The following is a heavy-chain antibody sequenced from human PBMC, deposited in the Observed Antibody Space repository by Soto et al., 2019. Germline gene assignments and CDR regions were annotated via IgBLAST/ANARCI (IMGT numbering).Heavy chain of an antibody. CDR2: ITPGGSA. D-gene: IGHD3-3*01. V-gene: IGHV4-34*01. CDR3: ARGGGWRWTPK. J-gene: IGHJ4*02. Sequence: ASETLSLTCVVYGGSLSGYYWSWIRQLPGKGLEWIGEITPGGSAAYHPSLKRRATISLDTSNNQISLELNSVTAADTGIYYCARGGGWRWTPKWGQGTRVTVCS. CDR1: GGSLSGYY.